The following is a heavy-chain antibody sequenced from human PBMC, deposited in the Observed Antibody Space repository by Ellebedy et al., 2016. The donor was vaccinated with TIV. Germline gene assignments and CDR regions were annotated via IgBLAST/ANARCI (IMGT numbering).Heavy chain of an antibody. V-gene: IGHV1-2*02. D-gene: IGHD5-24*01. Sequence: ASVKVSCKAFGYTFSGFYIHWVRQAPGQGLEWMGWINPKSGGTNYAQHFQGRVTMTRDTSISTGYMEMTSLTSDDTAVYYCARDMVVDDYNYGAFDVWGQGTLVTVSS. CDR3: ARDMVVDDYNYGAFDV. J-gene: IGHJ3*01. CDR2: INPKSGGT. CDR1: GYTFSGFY.